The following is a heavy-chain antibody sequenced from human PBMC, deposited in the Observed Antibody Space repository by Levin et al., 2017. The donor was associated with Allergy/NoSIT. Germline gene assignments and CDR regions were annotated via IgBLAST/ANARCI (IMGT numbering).Heavy chain of an antibody. V-gene: IGHV4-34*01. CDR3: ARGVGLRVGELSP. J-gene: IGHJ5*02. CDR1: GGSFSGYY. D-gene: IGHD3-16*02. Sequence: SETLSLTCAVYGGSFSGYYWSWIRQPPGKGLEWIGEINHSGSTNYNPSLKSRVTISVDTSKNQFSLKLSSVTAADTAVYYWARGVGLRVGELSPWGQGTLVTVSS. CDR2: INHSGST.